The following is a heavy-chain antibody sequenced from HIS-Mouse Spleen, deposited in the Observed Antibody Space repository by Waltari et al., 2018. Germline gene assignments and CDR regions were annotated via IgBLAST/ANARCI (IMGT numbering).Heavy chain of an antibody. V-gene: IGHV4-34*01. CDR2: INHSGST. J-gene: IGHJ3*02. CDR3: ARRGYSYGYAFDI. D-gene: IGHD5-18*01. Sequence: QVQLQQWGAGLLKPSETLSLTCAVYGGSFSGYYWSWICQPPGKGLEWIGEINHSGSTNYNPSLKRRVTISVDTSKNQFSLKLSSVTAADTAVYYCARRGYSYGYAFDIWGQGTMVTVSS. CDR1: GGSFSGYY.